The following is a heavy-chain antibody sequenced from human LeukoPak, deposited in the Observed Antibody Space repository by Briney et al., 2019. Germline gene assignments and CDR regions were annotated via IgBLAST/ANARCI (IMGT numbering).Heavy chain of an antibody. J-gene: IGHJ4*02. V-gene: IGHV3-7*01. D-gene: IGHD1-26*01. CDR1: GFTFSSDW. Sequence: SGGSLRLSCAASGFTFSSDWMSWVRQAPGKGLEWVADIKQDGSEKYYVDSVKGRFTISRDNAKNSLYLQMNSLRAEDTAVYYCVRDKAVGATLFDYWGQGTLVTVSS. CDR2: IKQDGSEK. CDR3: VRDKAVGATLFDY.